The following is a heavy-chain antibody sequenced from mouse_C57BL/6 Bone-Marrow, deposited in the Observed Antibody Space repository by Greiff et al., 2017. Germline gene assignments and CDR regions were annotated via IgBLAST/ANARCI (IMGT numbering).Heavy chain of an antibody. V-gene: IGHV14-4*01. CDR1: GFNIKDDY. Sequence: EVQLQQSGAELVRPGASVKLSCTASGFNIKDDYMHWVKQRPEQGLEWIGWIDPENGDTEYASKFQGKATITADTSSNTAYLQLSSLTSEDTAVYYCTTTLRQFAYWGQGTLVTVSA. D-gene: IGHD1-1*01. CDR2: IDPENGDT. CDR3: TTTLRQFAY. J-gene: IGHJ3*01.